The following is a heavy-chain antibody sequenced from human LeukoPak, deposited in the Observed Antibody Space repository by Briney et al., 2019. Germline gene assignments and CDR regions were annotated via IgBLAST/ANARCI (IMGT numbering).Heavy chain of an antibody. CDR2: IFPIFGIA. D-gene: IGHD2-21*02. V-gene: IGHV1-69*04. CDR3: ARDPHIVVVTADYYGMDV. CDR1: GGTFSSYA. J-gene: IGHJ6*02. Sequence: GASVKVSCKASGGTFSSYAISWVRQAPGQGLEWMGRIFPIFGIANYAQKFQGRVTITADKSTSTAYMELSSLRSEDTAVYYCARDPHIVVVTADYYGMDVWGQGTTVTVSS.